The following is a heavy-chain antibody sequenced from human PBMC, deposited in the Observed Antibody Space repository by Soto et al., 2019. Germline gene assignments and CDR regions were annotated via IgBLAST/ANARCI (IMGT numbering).Heavy chain of an antibody. CDR3: ARESGVGTAKAFHY. CDR2: IYYSGST. CDR1: GGSISSCGYY. V-gene: IGHV4-31*03. J-gene: IGHJ4*02. Sequence: SETLSLTCTVSGGSISSCGYYWSWIRQHPGKGLEWIGYIYYSGSTYYNPSLKSRVTISVDTSKNQFSLKLSSVTAADTAVYYCARESGVGTAKAFHYWGQGTLVTVSS.